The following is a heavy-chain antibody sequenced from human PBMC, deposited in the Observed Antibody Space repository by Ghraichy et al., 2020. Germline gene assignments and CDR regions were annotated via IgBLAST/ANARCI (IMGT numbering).Heavy chain of an antibody. J-gene: IGHJ4*02. CDR3: ARDDVGGSYRCDY. V-gene: IGHV3-74*01. CDR1: GFTFSTYW. CDR2: INSDGSST. Sequence: GGSLRLSCAASGFTFSTYWMHWVRQAPGKGLVWVSRINSDGSSTSYADSVKGRFTISRDNAKNTLYLQMNSLRAEDTAVYYCARDDVGGSYRCDYWGQGTLVTVSS. D-gene: IGHD1-26*01.